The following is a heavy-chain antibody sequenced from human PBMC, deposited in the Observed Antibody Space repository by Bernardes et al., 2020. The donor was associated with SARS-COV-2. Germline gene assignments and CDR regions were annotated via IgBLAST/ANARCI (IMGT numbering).Heavy chain of an antibody. CDR3: ARSGGFSSPLLY. CDR2: ISYSGGT. Sequence: SETLSLTCTVSGGSITPYYWTWIRQPPGRRLEWIWYISYSGGTSYSPSLKSRVTISVDTSRSQFSLKLSSVTAADTAVYYCARSGGFSSPLLYWGRGSLVTVSS. V-gene: IGHV4-59*12. J-gene: IGHJ4*02. D-gene: IGHD3-3*01. CDR1: GGSITPYY.